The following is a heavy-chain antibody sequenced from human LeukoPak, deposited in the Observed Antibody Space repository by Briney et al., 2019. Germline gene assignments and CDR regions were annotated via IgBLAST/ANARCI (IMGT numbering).Heavy chain of an antibody. CDR3: AREGDRSGFDY. D-gene: IGHD2-15*01. Sequence: GGSLRLSCAASGFTFSSYAMHWVRQAPGKGLEYVSAISSNGGSTYYANSVKGRFTISRDNSKNTLYLQMNSLRAEDTAVYYCAREGDRSGFDYWGQGTLVTVSS. CDR1: GFTFSSYA. J-gene: IGHJ4*02. CDR2: ISSNGGST. V-gene: IGHV3-64*01.